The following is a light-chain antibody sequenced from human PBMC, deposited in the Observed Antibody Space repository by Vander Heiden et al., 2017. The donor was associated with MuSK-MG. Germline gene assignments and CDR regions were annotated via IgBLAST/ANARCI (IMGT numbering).Light chain of an antibody. CDR2: GAS. CDR1: QSVSRSS. J-gene: IGKJ2*01. Sequence: IVLTQSPGTLSLSPGERATLSCRASQSVSRSSLAWYQQKPGQATRLLIYGASTRATGIPDRFSGSGSGADFTLTISRLEPEDLAVYYCQHYSRSPYTFGQGTKLEIK. V-gene: IGKV3-20*01. CDR3: QHYSRSPYT.